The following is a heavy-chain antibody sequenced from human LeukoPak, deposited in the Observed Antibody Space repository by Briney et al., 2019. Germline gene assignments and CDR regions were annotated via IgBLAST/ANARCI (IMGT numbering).Heavy chain of an antibody. Sequence: PSETLSLTCAVYGGSFSGYYWSWIRQPPGKGLEWIGEINHSGSTNYNPSLKSRVTISVETSKTHFSLRLSSVTAADTAVYYCARLFYDHLWGTYRNGWDYFDYWGLGTLVTVSS. CDR1: GGSFSGYY. CDR2: INHSGST. D-gene: IGHD3-16*02. J-gene: IGHJ4*02. CDR3: ARLFYDHLWGTYRNGWDYFDY. V-gene: IGHV4-34*01.